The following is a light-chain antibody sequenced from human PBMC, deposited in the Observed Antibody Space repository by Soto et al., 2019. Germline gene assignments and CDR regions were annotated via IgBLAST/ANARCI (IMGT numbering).Light chain of an antibody. J-gene: IGKJ4*01. CDR2: AAS. CDR1: QGISSY. CDR3: QQFDNVPLT. Sequence: DIQLTQSPSFLSASVGDRVTITCRASQGISSYLAWYQQKPGKAPKLLIYAASTLQSGVPSRFSGSGSGTDFTLTITSLQPEDIATYYCQQFDNVPLTFGGGTKVEIK. V-gene: IGKV1-9*01.